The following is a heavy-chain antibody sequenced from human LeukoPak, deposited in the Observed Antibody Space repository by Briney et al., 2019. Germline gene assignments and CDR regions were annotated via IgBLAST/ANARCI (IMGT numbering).Heavy chain of an antibody. Sequence: PGGSLRLSCAASGFTFSSYSMNWVRQAPGKGLEWVSYISGSSSTIYYADSVKGRFTISRDNAKNSLYLQMNSLRAEDTAVYYCARDLWASAYYDFWSGYWDAFDIWGQGTMVTVSS. CDR1: GFTFSSYS. CDR3: ARDLWASAYYDFWSGYWDAFDI. CDR2: ISGSSSTI. D-gene: IGHD3-3*01. V-gene: IGHV3-48*01. J-gene: IGHJ3*02.